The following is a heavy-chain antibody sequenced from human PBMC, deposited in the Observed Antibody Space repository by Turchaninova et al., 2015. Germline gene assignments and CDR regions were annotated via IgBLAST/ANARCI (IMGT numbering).Heavy chain of an antibody. V-gene: IGHV4-39*01. J-gene: IGHJ5*02. D-gene: IGHD2-2*01. CDR2: IYYSGST. CDR3: ARRLGYCSSTSCYPNWFDP. CDR1: GGSSSSSRYD. Sequence: LQLQESGHGMVTLSDTLSLPCNGSGGSSSSSRYDWGWIRQPPGKGLEGIGIIYYSGSTYYNPSLKSRVTISVDTSKNQFSLKLSSVTAADTAVYYCARRLGYCSSTSCYPNWFDPWGQGTLVTVSS.